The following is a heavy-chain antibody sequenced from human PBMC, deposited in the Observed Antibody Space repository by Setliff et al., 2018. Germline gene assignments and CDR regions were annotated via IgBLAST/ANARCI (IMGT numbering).Heavy chain of an antibody. Sequence: LRLSCAASGFTFSSYAMSWVRQAPGKGLEWVSAICGSGGSTYYADSVKGRFTISRDNSKNTLYLQMNSLRAEDTAVYYCAKGRRISYSSGWLNWFDPWGQGTLVTVSS. CDR1: GFTFSSYA. CDR2: ICGSGGST. J-gene: IGHJ5*02. D-gene: IGHD6-19*01. V-gene: IGHV3-23*01. CDR3: AKGRRISYSSGWLNWFDP.